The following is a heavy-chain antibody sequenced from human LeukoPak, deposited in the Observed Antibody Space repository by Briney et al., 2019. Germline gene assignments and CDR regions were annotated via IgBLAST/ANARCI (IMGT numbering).Heavy chain of an antibody. CDR1: GSTFSNSW. CDR3: ARDHLGSGYDYSYYYGMDV. CDR2: IKKDGSEK. D-gene: IGHD5-12*01. V-gene: IGHV3-7*03. Sequence: GGSLRLSCAASGSTFSNSWMSWVRQAPGQGLEWVANIKKDGSEKYYVGSVKGRFTISRDNAKNSLYLQMNSLRAEDTAVYYCARDHLGSGYDYSYYYGMDVWGQGTTVTVSS. J-gene: IGHJ6*02.